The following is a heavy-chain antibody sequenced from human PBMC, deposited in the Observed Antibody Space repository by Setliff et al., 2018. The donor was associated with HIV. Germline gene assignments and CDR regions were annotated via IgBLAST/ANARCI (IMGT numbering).Heavy chain of an antibody. Sequence: GGSLRLSCAASGFTFRNHAMHRVRQAPGKGLEWVAFIWYDGSNEYYADSVKGRFTISRDNSKNTLYLQMNCLRAEDTAVYYCARVPLLGHTLDYWGQGALVTVSS. CDR1: GFTFRNHA. V-gene: IGHV3-30*02. J-gene: IGHJ4*02. CDR2: IWYDGSNE. CDR3: ARVPLLGHTLDY.